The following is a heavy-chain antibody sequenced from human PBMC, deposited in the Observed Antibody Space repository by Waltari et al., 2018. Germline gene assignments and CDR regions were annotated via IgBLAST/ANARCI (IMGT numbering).Heavy chain of an antibody. V-gene: IGHV3-7*01. Sequence: EVQLVESGGGLVQPGGSLRLSCAASGFTFSSYWMSWVRQAPGKGLEWVANIKQDGSEKYYVDSVKGRFTISRDNAKNSLYLQMNSLRAEDTAVYYCARDHYDYIWGSYFFDYWGQGTLVTVSS. CDR3: ARDHYDYIWGSYFFDY. CDR1: GFTFSSYW. D-gene: IGHD3-16*01. J-gene: IGHJ4*02. CDR2: IKQDGSEK.